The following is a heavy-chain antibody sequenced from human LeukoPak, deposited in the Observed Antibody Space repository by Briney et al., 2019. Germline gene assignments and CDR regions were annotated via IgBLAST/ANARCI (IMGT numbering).Heavy chain of an antibody. D-gene: IGHD4-17*01. CDR3: ARDFGDYLHFDY. Sequence: ASVKVSCKASGYTFTGYYMHWVRQAPGQGLEWMGGIIPIFGTANYAQKFQGRVTLTRDMSTRTVYMELSSLRSEDTAVYYCARDFGDYLHFDYWGQGTLVTVSS. CDR1: GYTFTGYY. V-gene: IGHV1-46*01. CDR2: IIPIFGTA. J-gene: IGHJ4*02.